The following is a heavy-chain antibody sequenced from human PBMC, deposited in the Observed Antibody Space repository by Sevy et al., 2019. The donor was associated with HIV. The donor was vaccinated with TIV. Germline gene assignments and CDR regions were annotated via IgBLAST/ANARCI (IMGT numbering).Heavy chain of an antibody. CDR2: ISGSGGST. CDR1: GFTFSSYA. D-gene: IGHD3-10*01. V-gene: IGHV3-23*01. CDR3: AKSPALFTIFDY. J-gene: IGHJ4*02. Sequence: GGSLRLTCAASGFTFSSYAMSWVRQAPGKGLEWVSAISGSGGSTYYADSVKGRFTISRVNSKNTLYLQMNSLRAEDTAVYYCAKSPALFTIFDYWDQGTLVTVSS.